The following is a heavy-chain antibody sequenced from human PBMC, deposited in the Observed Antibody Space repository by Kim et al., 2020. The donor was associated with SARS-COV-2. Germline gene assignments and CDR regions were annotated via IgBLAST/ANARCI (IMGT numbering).Heavy chain of an antibody. CDR2: ISSNGGST. Sequence: GGSLRLSCSASGFTFSSYAMHWVRQAPGKGLEYVSAISSNGGSTYYADSVKGRFTISRDNSKNTLYLQMSSLRAEDTAVYYCVKVVGNYYDSSGYYPDDAFDIWGQGTMVTVSS. CDR3: VKVVGNYYDSSGYYPDDAFDI. D-gene: IGHD3-22*01. V-gene: IGHV3-64D*09. CDR1: GFTFSSYA. J-gene: IGHJ3*02.